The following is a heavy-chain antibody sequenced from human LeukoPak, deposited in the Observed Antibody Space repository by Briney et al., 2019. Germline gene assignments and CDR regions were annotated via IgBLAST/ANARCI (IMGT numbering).Heavy chain of an antibody. J-gene: IGHJ4*02. Sequence: GGSLRLSCTASGFVFSNSWMSWVRQAPGKGLEWVANMKQDGREKYYVDSVKGRFTVSRDNAKNSLYLQMNSLRAEDTAVYYCATGGGSGRYGFPFDCWGQGTLVTVFS. CDR3: ATGGGSGRYGFPFDC. CDR2: MKQDGREK. CDR1: GFVFSNSW. D-gene: IGHD6-19*01. V-gene: IGHV3-7*01.